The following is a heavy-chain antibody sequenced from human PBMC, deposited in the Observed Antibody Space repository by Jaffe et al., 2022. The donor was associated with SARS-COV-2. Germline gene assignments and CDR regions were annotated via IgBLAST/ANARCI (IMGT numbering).Heavy chain of an antibody. CDR2: IYYSGST. CDR1: GGSISPYY. J-gene: IGHJ6*03. CDR3: ARGVDIHSWYFYYYMDV. D-gene: IGHD5-12*01. V-gene: IGHV4-59*01. Sequence: QVHLQESGPGLVKPSETLSLTCTVSGGSISPYYWSWIRQPPGKGLEWIGYIYYSGSTNCNPSLKSRVSILVDMSKNQFSLKLSSVTAADTAVYYCARGVDIHSWYFYYYMDVWGKGIPVTVS.